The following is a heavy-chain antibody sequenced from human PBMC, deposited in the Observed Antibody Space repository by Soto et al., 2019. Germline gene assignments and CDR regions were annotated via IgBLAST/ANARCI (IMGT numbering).Heavy chain of an antibody. J-gene: IGHJ6*02. V-gene: IGHV3-30-3*01. CDR1: GFTFGSYG. Sequence: GGSLRLSCAASGFTFGSYGMHWVRQAPGKGLEWVALLSYDGSLQYYADSVKGRFTIFRDSSKNTVYLHMKSLRVEDTALYYCAREHRVRNYYGMDVWGQGTTVTVSS. CDR2: LSYDGSLQ. CDR3: AREHRVRNYYGMDV.